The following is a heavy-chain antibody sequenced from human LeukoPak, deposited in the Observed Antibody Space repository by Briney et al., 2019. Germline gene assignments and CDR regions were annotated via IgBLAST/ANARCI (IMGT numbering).Heavy chain of an antibody. Sequence: ASVKVSCKASGGTFSSYAMIWVRQAPGQGLEWMGWINTNTGNPTYAQGFTGRFVFSLGTSVSTAYLQISSLKAEDTAVYYCAREPDYYDRSGYYYLVYWGQGTLVTVSS. J-gene: IGHJ4*02. CDR2: INTNTGNP. CDR1: GGTFSSYA. D-gene: IGHD3-22*01. V-gene: IGHV7-4-1*02. CDR3: AREPDYYDRSGYYYLVY.